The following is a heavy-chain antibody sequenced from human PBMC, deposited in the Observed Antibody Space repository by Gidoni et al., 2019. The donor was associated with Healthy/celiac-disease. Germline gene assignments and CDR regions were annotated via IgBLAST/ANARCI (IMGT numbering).Heavy chain of an antibody. V-gene: IGHV3-23*01. CDR2: IRGSGGST. Sequence: EVQLLESGGGLVQPGGSLRLSCAASGFTFSSYAMSSARRAPGKGLEWVSAIRGSGGSTYYADSVKGRFTISRDNSKNTLYLQMNSLRAEDTAVYYCARCIAAADREGGGYYYYYYGMDVWGQGTTVTVSS. J-gene: IGHJ6*02. CDR1: GFTFSSYA. D-gene: IGHD6-13*01. CDR3: ARCIAAADREGGGYYYYYYGMDV.